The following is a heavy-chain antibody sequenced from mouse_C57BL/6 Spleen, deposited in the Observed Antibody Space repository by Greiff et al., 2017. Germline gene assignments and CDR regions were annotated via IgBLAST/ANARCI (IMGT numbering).Heavy chain of an antibody. CDR2: INPGSGGT. J-gene: IGHJ2*01. CDR1: GYAFTNYL. V-gene: IGHV1-54*01. Sequence: VHLVESGAELVRPGTSVKVSCKASGYAFTNYLIEWVKQRPGQGLEWIGVINPGSGGTNYNEKFKGKATLTADKSSSTAYMQLSSLTSEDSAVYFCARGYDGYYGGYWGQGTTLTVSS. CDR3: ARGYDGYYGGY. D-gene: IGHD2-3*01.